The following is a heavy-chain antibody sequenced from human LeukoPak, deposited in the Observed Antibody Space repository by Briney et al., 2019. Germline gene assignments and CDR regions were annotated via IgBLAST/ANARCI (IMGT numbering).Heavy chain of an antibody. CDR3: TTAPGIAVSNDY. D-gene: IGHD6-19*01. CDR1: GFTFSENN. CDR2: LSNDGNNY. J-gene: IGHJ4*02. V-gene: IGHV3-30-3*01. Sequence: GMSLRLSCAASGFTFSENNVHWVRQAPGKGLEWVALLSNDGNNYAYADSVKGRFTLSGDKSKTTLYLQMNSLKTEDTAVYYCTTAPGIAVSNDYWGQGTLVTVSS.